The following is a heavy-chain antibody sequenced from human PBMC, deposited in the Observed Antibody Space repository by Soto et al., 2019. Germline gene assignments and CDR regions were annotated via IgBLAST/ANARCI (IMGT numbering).Heavy chain of an antibody. V-gene: IGHV1-8*01. CDR2: MNPNSGNT. J-gene: IGHJ6*03. CDR3: ARGIQAYGDYAYYYYMDV. Sequence: GASVKVSCKASGYTFTSYDINWVRQATGQGLEWMGWMNPNSGNTGYAQKFQGRVTMTRNTSISTAYMELSSLRSEDTAVYYCARGIQAYGDYAYYYYMDVWGKGTTVTVSS. D-gene: IGHD4-17*01. CDR1: GYTFTSYD.